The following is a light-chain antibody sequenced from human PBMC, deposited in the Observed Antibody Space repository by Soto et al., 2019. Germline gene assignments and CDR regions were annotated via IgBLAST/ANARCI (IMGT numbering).Light chain of an antibody. J-gene: IGKJ5*01. CDR1: QGIRKD. CDR2: ATS. CDR3: QQFNSSPIT. V-gene: IGKV1-16*01. Sequence: IQMTQSPSSLSASVGDRVTMTCRASQGIRKDLAWYQQKQGKAPKLLIYATSSLQSGVPSRLSGSGYGTELTITIGGLQTDDFATYLCQQFNSSPITFGHGTRLEIK.